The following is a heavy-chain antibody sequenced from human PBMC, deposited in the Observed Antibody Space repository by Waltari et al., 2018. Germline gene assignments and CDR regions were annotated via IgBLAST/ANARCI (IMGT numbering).Heavy chain of an antibody. J-gene: IGHJ4*02. V-gene: IGHV1-69*05. CDR3: ARVRGGGYDYYFDY. D-gene: IGHD5-12*01. Sequence: APGQGLEWMGGIIPIFGTANYAQKFQGRVTITTDESTSTAYMELSSLRSEDTAVYYCARVRGGGYDYYFDYWGQGTLVTVSS. CDR2: IIPIFGTA.